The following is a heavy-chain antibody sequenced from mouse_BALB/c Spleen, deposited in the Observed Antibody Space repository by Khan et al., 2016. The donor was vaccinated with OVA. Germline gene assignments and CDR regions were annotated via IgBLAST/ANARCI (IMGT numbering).Heavy chain of an antibody. CDR1: GDSITSGY. Sequence: EVQLQESGPSLVKPSQTLSLTCSVTGDSITSGYWSWIRKFPGNKLEYMGYMIYTGYTDYNPSLKSRLAITRHTSNNQYYLQLNSVTTEDTARYYWERSNYRYAFGYWGQGTLVTVSA. V-gene: IGHV3-8*02. D-gene: IGHD2-14*01. CDR2: MIYTGYT. J-gene: IGHJ3*01. CDR3: ERSNYRYAFGY.